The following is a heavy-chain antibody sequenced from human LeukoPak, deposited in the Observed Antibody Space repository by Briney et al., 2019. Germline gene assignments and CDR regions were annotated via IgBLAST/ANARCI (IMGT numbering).Heavy chain of an antibody. V-gene: IGHV1-69*05. Sequence: SVKVSCKASGGTFSRYAISWVRQAPGQGLEWMGGIIPIFGTANYAQKFQGRVTITTDESTSTAYMELSSLRSEDTAVYYCARVRHYYDSSGYYYVGWFDPWAQGTLVTVSS. D-gene: IGHD3-22*01. CDR2: IIPIFGTA. CDR3: ARVRHYYDSSGYYYVGWFDP. CDR1: GGTFSRYA. J-gene: IGHJ5*02.